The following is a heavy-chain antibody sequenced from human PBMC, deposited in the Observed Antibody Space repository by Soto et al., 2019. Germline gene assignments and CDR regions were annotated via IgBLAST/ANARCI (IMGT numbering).Heavy chain of an antibody. D-gene: IGHD2-15*01. Sequence: SETLSLTCTVSGGSISSSSYYWGWIRQPPGKGQEWIGTIYYSGSTYYNPSLKSRVTISVDTSKNQFSLKLTSVTAADTAVYFCSIVGYCSGGSCYASGTYFDYWGRGTLVTVSS. CDR3: SIVGYCSGGSCYASGTYFDY. CDR2: IYYSGST. J-gene: IGHJ4*02. CDR1: GGSISSSSYY. V-gene: IGHV4-39*01.